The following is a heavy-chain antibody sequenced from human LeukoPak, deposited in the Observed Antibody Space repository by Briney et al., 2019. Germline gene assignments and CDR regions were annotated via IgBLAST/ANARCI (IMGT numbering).Heavy chain of an antibody. J-gene: IGHJ6*02. CDR2: ISAYNGNT. D-gene: IGHD3-9*01. Sequence: ASVKVSCKASGYTFTSYSISWVRQAPGQGLEWMGWISAYNGNTNYAQKLQGRVTMTTDTSTSTAYMELRSLRSDDTAVYYCARGPYDILTGYIYYYYYGMDVWGQGTTVTVSS. V-gene: IGHV1-18*01. CDR1: GYTFTSYS. CDR3: ARGPYDILTGYIYYYYYGMDV.